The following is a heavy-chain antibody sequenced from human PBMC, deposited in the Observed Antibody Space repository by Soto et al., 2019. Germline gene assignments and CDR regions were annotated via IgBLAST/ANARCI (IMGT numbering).Heavy chain of an antibody. CDR2: IIPIFGTA. Sequence: SVKVSCKASGGTFSSYAISWVRQAPGQGLEWMGGIIPIFGTANYAQKFQGRVTITADESTSTAYMELSSLRSEDTAVYYCARQPYCGGDCYSVAFDIWGQGTMVTGSS. CDR3: ARQPYCGGDCYSVAFDI. CDR1: GGTFSSYA. J-gene: IGHJ3*02. V-gene: IGHV1-69*13. D-gene: IGHD2-21*02.